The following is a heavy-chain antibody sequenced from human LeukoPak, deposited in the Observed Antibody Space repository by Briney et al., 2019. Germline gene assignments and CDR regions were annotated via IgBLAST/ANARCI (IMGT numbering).Heavy chain of an antibody. D-gene: IGHD3-10*01. V-gene: IGHV3-30*18. J-gene: IGHJ4*02. CDR2: ISYDGSNK. Sequence: PGRSLRLSCAASGFTFSSYGMHWVRQAPGKGLEWVAVISYDGSNKYYADSMKGRFTISRDNSKNTLYLQMNSLRAEDTAVYYCAKAMVRGVRGDYWGQGTLVTVSS. CDR3: AKAMVRGVRGDY. CDR1: GFTFSSYG.